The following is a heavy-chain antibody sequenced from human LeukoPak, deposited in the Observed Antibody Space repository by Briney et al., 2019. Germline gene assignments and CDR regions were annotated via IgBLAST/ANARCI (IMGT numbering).Heavy chain of an antibody. CDR2: IYTSGST. D-gene: IGHD5-12*01. CDR3: ARDNRVATIIPHYFDY. J-gene: IGHJ4*02. Sequence: SETLSLSCTVSSGSISSGSYYWSWIRQPAGKGLEWIGRIYTSGSTNYNPSLKSRVTISVDRSKNQFSLKLSSVTAADTAVYYCARDNRVATIIPHYFDYWGQGTLVTVSS. CDR1: SGSISSGSYY. V-gene: IGHV4-61*02.